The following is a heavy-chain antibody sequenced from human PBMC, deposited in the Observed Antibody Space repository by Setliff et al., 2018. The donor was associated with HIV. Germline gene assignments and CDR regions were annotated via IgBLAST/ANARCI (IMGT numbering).Heavy chain of an antibody. CDR2: INHYGGT. J-gene: IGHJ5*02. CDR3: AREYYYGSGSSFDP. Sequence: LSLTCAVYGGSFSGYFWNWIRQPPGKGLEWIGAINHYGGTNYNPSLKSRVTMSVDTSKNQFSLRLSSVTAADTAVYYCAREYYYGSGSSFDPWGQGTLVTVSS. CDR1: GGSFSGYF. D-gene: IGHD3-10*01. V-gene: IGHV4-34*01.